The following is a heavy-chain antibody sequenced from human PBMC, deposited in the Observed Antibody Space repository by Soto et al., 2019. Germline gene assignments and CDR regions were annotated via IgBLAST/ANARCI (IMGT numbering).Heavy chain of an antibody. V-gene: IGHV3-30*03. Sequence: QVRLVESGGGVVQPGRSLRLSCAASGLTFKNYGMHWVRQAPGKGLEWVSVISEDGTYKYYGDSVRGRFTISRDNFDNTVSLQTNDVRPEDTGLYYCATKGQVDWLPGDYWGQGTLVTVSS. J-gene: IGHJ4*02. D-gene: IGHD3-3*01. CDR3: ATKGQVDWLPGDY. CDR1: GLTFKNYG. CDR2: ISEDGTYK.